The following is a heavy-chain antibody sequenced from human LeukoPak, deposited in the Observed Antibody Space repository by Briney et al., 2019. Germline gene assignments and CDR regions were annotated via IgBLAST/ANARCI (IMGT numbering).Heavy chain of an antibody. Sequence: GGSLRLSCAVSGFTFNTYNINWVRQAPGKGLEWVSSISSTSNYIYYAVSVKGRFTISRDNAKNSLYLQMNSLRAEDTAVYYCARDAVTQPRSDISGYYPPYHFDYWGQGTLVTVSS. CDR3: ARDAVTQPRSDISGYYPPYHFDY. CDR1: GFTFNTYN. V-gene: IGHV3-21*01. J-gene: IGHJ4*02. CDR2: ISSTSNYI. D-gene: IGHD3-22*01.